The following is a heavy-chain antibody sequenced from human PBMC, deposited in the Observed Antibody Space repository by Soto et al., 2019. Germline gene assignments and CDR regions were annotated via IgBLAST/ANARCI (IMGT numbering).Heavy chain of an antibody. CDR1: GGSFSGYY. D-gene: IGHD7-27*01. CDR2: INHSGST. CDR3: ARGPPGEPFDY. V-gene: IGHV4-34*01. Sequence: SETLSLTCAVYGGSFSGYYWSWIRQPPGKGLEWIGEINHSGSTNYNPSLKSRVTISVDTSKNQFSLKLTSVTAADTAVYYCARGPPGEPFDYWGQGTLVTVSS. J-gene: IGHJ4*02.